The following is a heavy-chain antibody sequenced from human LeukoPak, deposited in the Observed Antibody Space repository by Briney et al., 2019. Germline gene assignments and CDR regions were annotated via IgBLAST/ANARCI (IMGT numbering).Heavy chain of an antibody. CDR1: GGSVSDYY. V-gene: IGHV4-59*02. Sequence: SETLSLTCTISGGSVSDYYWSWIRQSPGKGLEWIGYIYHTGSTSYSPSLKSRVTISADTSQNQFSLKLSSVTAADTAVYYCAREVEAGELYYFDYWGQGTLVTVSS. CDR2: IYHTGST. D-gene: IGHD6-13*01. J-gene: IGHJ4*02. CDR3: AREVEAGELYYFDY.